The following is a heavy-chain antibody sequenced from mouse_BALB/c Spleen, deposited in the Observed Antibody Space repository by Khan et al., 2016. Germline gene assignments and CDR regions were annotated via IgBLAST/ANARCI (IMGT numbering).Heavy chain of an antibody. J-gene: IGHJ1*01. CDR3: VMGGVDV. D-gene: IGHD4-1*01. CDR1: GNTFTSYW. Sequence: QVQLQQSGAELAKPGASVKMSCTASGNTFTSYWMHWVKQRPGQGLEWIGYINPTTGYTEYNQKFKDKATLTADKSSSTAYMQLSSLTFEDSAVYEWVMGGVDVWGAGTAVTVSA. V-gene: IGHV1-7*01. CDR2: INPTTGYT.